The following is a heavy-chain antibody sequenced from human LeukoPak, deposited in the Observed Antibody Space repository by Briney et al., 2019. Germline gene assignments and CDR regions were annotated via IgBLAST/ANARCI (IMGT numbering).Heavy chain of an antibody. CDR3: ARGSDRVGATVGGYAFDI. CDR1: GYTLTELS. Sequence: ASVKVSCKVSGYTLTELSMHWVRQAPGKGLEWMGGFDPEDGETIYAQKFQGRVTMTEDTSTDAAYMELSSLRPEDTAVYYCARGSDRVGATVGGYAFDIWGQGTMVTVSS. J-gene: IGHJ3*02. D-gene: IGHD1-26*01. V-gene: IGHV1-24*01. CDR2: FDPEDGET.